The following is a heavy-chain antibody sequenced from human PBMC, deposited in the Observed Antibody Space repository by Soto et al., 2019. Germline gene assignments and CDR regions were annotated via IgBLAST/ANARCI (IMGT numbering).Heavy chain of an antibody. CDR3: ARGPLNYDPFDY. Sequence: EVQLVESGGGLIQPGGSLRLSCAASGFTVSSNYMSWVRQAPGKGLEWVSVIYSSGFTDYPDSVRGRFTISRDNSKNTVYLQMNSMRAEDTAVYYCARGPLNYDPFDYWGQGTLVTVSS. CDR2: IYSSGFT. J-gene: IGHJ4*02. CDR1: GFTVSSNY. V-gene: IGHV3-53*01. D-gene: IGHD3-3*01.